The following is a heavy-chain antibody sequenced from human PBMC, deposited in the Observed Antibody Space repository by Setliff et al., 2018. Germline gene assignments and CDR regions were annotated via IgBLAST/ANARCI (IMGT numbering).Heavy chain of an antibody. CDR3: TTGSVCVGDCYSGRLNY. V-gene: IGHV3-15*01. CDR2: IKSNVDVGTT. J-gene: IGHJ4*02. CDR1: GFTFSNAW. Sequence: PGGSLRLSCAASGFTFSNAWMSWVRQAPGKGLEWVGRIKSNVDVGTTDYAAPVKGRFTISRDDSRNTLYLQMNSLKTEDTAVYYCTTGSVCVGDCYSGRLNYWGQGTLVTVSS. D-gene: IGHD2-21*02.